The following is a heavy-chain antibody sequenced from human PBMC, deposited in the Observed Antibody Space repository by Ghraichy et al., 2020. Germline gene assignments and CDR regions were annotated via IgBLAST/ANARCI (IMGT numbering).Heavy chain of an antibody. V-gene: IGHV4-34*01. D-gene: IGHD5-24*01. CDR2: INHSGST. CDR1: GGSFSGYY. Sequence: GSLRLSCAVYGGSFSGYYWSWIRQPPGKGLEWIGEINHSGSTNYNPSLKSRVTISVDTSKNQFSLKLSSVTAADTAVYYCASRDGYKVIDYWGQGTLVTVSS. CDR3: ASRDGYKVIDY. J-gene: IGHJ4*02.